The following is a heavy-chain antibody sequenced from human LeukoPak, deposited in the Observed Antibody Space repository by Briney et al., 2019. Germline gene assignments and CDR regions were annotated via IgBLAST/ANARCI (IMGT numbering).Heavy chain of an antibody. Sequence: SETLSLTCTVSGGSISSSSYYWGWIRQPPGKGLEWIGSIYYSGSTYYNPSLKSRFTISVDTSKNQFSLKLSSVTAADTAVYYCAVTYYDFWSHFDYWGQGTLVTVSS. J-gene: IGHJ4*02. V-gene: IGHV4-39*07. CDR3: AVTYYDFWSHFDY. D-gene: IGHD3-3*01. CDR2: IYYSGST. CDR1: GGSISSSSYY.